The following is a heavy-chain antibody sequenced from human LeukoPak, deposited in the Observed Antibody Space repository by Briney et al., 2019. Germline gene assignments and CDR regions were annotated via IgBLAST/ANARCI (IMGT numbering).Heavy chain of an antibody. J-gene: IGHJ4*02. Sequence: GASVKVSCKASGYTFTSYGISWVRQAPGQGLEWMGWISAYNGNTNYAQKLQGRVTMTEDTSTDTAYMELSSLRSEDTAVYYCATTPGVLRFLEWLFYWGQGTLVTVSS. CDR2: ISAYNGNT. V-gene: IGHV1-18*01. CDR3: ATTPGVLRFLEWLFY. CDR1: GYTFTSYG. D-gene: IGHD3-3*01.